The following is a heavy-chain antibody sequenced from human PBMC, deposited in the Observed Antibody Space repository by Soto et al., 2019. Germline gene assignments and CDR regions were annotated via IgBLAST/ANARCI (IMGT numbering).Heavy chain of an antibody. Sequence: RGESLKISCKGFGYTFTNYWIGSVRQMPGKGPEWMGIIYPGDSDTKYNPSFQGQVTISADKSITTTYLQWSSLKAPDTAIYYCAASIFYYGMDVWGQGTTVTVSS. V-gene: IGHV5-51*01. CDR2: IYPGDSDT. CDR1: GYTFTNYW. CDR3: AASIFYYGMDV. J-gene: IGHJ6*02.